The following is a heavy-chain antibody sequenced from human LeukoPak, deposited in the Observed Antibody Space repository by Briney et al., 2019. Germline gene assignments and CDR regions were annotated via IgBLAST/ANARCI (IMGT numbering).Heavy chain of an antibody. CDR1: GYTFTNYG. D-gene: IGHD3-22*01. Sequence: ASVKVSCKASGYTFTNYGISWLRQVPGQGLEWMGWISAYNGNTNYAQKLQGRVTMTTDTSTSTAYMELRSLRSDDTAVYYCARETTALGYYYDSGGHYRKPFDYWGQGTLVTVSS. J-gene: IGHJ4*02. CDR2: ISAYNGNT. V-gene: IGHV1-18*01. CDR3: ARETTALGYYYDSGGHYRKPFDY.